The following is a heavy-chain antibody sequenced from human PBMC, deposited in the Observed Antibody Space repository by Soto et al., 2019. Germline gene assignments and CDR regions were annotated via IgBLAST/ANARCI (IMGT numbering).Heavy chain of an antibody. CDR2: IWYDGSNK. J-gene: IGHJ4*02. CDR3: AREAVAGTFDY. CDR1: GFTFSSYG. V-gene: IGHV3-33*01. Sequence: GGSLRLSCAASGFTFSSYGMHWVRQAPGKGLEWVAVIWYDGSNKYYADSVKGRFTISRDNSKNTLYLRMNSLRAEDTAVYYCAREAVAGTFDYWGQGTLVTVSS. D-gene: IGHD6-19*01.